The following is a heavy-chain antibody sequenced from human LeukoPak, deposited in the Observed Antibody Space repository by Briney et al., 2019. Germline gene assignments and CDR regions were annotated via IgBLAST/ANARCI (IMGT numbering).Heavy chain of an antibody. Sequence: SETLSLTCTVSGGSISGYYWSWIRQPPGKGLEWIGYIYYSGSTNYNPSLKSRVTISVDTSKNQLSLKLSSVTAADTAVYYCARGKEGYGYWGQGTLVTVSS. CDR2: IYYSGST. V-gene: IGHV4-59*01. CDR1: GGSISGYY. J-gene: IGHJ4*02. CDR3: ARGKEGYGY. D-gene: IGHD1-1*01.